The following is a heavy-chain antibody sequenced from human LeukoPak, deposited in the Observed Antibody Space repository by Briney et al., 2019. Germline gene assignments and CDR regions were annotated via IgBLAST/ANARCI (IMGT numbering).Heavy chain of an antibody. V-gene: IGHV3-23*01. Sequence: GGSLRLSCAASGFHFSSHGMNWVRPAPGKGLGWVSAISSSGDSTYYADSVKGRFTISRDNSKNTLFLQLNSLRAEDTALYYCAKYSPYDILTGSTYYFDYWGQGTLVTVSS. J-gene: IGHJ4*02. D-gene: IGHD3-9*01. CDR3: AKYSPYDILTGSTYYFDY. CDR1: GFHFSSHG. CDR2: ISSSGDST.